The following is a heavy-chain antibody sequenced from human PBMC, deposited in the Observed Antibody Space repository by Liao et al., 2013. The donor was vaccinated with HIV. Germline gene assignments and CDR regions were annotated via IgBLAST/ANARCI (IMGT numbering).Heavy chain of an antibody. J-gene: IGHJ4*02. CDR1: GGSISNYY. V-gene: IGHV4-4*07. CDR2: IHPSGST. D-gene: IGHD6-13*01. Sequence: QVQLQESGPGLVNPSETLSLTCTVSGGSISNYYWSWIRQLAGKGLEWIGRIHPSGSTNYNPSLKSRVTISVDTSKNQFSLKLSSVTAADTAVYYCARDRGIAAAGPGLGYWGQGNPGHRLL. CDR3: ARDRGIAAAGPGLGY.